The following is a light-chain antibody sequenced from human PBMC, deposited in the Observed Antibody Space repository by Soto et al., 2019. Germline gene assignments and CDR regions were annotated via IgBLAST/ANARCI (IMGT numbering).Light chain of an antibody. V-gene: IGKV3-20*01. Sequence: EIVLTQSPGTLSLSPGETATLSCRASQSVSSSYLAWYQQKPGQAPRLLVYGSYHRATGIADRFSGSGSGTDFTLTISRLEPEDFAVYYCQQYSSSYDTSLYTFGKGTKVDIK. CDR3: QQYSSSYDTSLYT. CDR2: GSY. J-gene: IGKJ2*01. CDR1: QSVSSSY.